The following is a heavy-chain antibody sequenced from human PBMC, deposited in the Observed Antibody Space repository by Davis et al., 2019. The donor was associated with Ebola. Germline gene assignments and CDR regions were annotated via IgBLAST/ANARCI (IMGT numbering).Heavy chain of an antibody. V-gene: IGHV4-61*01. Sequence: PSETLSLTCTVSGGSVSSGSYYWSWIRQPPGKGLEWIGYIYYSGSTNYNPSLKSRVTISVDTSKNQFSLKLSSVTAADTAVYYCASHSAVSYGMDVWGQGTTVTVSS. CDR1: GGSVSSGSYY. D-gene: IGHD2-8*01. J-gene: IGHJ6*02. CDR2: IYYSGST. CDR3: ASHSAVSYGMDV.